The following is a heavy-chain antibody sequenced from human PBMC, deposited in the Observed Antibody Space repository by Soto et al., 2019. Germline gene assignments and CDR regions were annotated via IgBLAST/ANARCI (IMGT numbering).Heavy chain of an antibody. CDR3: ARDAAYNAFWGGVMELYSYNMDV. V-gene: IGHV1-18*01. J-gene: IGHJ6*02. CDR1: GYNFANYG. CDR2: ISAHNGDT. Sequence: QVQLVQSEAEVKKPGASLKVSCRASGYNFANYGISWVRQAPGQGLEWMRWISAHNGDTKYAQKVQGRVTMTADTSTSTAYIEMWSLRSDDTAVYYCARDAAYNAFWGGVMELYSYNMDVWGQGTTVTV. D-gene: IGHD3-3*01.